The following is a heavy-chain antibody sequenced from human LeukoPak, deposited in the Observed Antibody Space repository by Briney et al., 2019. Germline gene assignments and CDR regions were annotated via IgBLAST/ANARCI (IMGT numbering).Heavy chain of an antibody. CDR3: ARFYRHRGDYIDPFHY. Sequence: GASVKVSCKASGYTFTSYSVTWVRQAPGQGLEWMGWVTTYNNNTKYAREVQGRVTMTTDTSTSTAYMELRSLRSDDTAVYYCARFYRHRGDYIDPFHYWGQGTLVRVST. CDR2: VTTYNNNT. D-gene: IGHD4-17*01. CDR1: GYTFTSYS. J-gene: IGHJ4*02. V-gene: IGHV1-18*01.